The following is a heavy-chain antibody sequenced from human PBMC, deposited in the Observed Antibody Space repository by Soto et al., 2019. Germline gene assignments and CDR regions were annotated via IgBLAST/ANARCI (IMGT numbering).Heavy chain of an antibody. Sequence: PGGSLRLSCAASGFTFSSYEMNWVRQAPGKGLEWVSYISSSGSTIYYADSVKGRFTISRDNAKNSLYLQMNSLRAEDTAVYYCARATLDYDSSGLGVFDYWGQGTLVTVSS. CDR1: GFTFSSYE. J-gene: IGHJ4*02. V-gene: IGHV3-48*03. CDR2: ISSSGSTI. D-gene: IGHD3-22*01. CDR3: ARATLDYDSSGLGVFDY.